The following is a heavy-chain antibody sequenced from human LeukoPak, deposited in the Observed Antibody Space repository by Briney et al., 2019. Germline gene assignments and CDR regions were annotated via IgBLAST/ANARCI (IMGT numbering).Heavy chain of an antibody. Sequence: GGSLRLSCAASGFTFSSYAMHWVRQAPGKGLEWVAVISYDGSNKYYADSVKGRFTISRDNSKNTLYLQMNSLRAEDTAVYYCARGSRAADDYWGQGTLVTVSS. CDR3: ARGSRAADDY. J-gene: IGHJ4*02. CDR2: ISYDGSNK. D-gene: IGHD6-13*01. CDR1: GFTFSSYA. V-gene: IGHV3-30-3*01.